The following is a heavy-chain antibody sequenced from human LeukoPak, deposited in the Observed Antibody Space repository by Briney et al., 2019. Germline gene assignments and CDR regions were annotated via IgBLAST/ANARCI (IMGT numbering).Heavy chain of an antibody. D-gene: IGHD3-10*01. Sequence: GGSLRLSCAASEFFSMYAMHWVRQAPGKGLEWVAAVAYDGKHQYYADSVKGRFTISKDNFKNTLYMNNLKPEDTAVYYCAGGVRGVSSWFDLWGQGTLVTVSS. J-gene: IGHJ5*02. CDR3: AGGVRGVSSWFDL. CDR1: EFFSMYA. CDR2: VAYDGKHQ. V-gene: IGHV3-30*04.